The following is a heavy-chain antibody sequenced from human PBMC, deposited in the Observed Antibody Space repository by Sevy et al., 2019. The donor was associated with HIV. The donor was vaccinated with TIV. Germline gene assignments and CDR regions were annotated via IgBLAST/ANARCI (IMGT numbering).Heavy chain of an antibody. Sequence: ASVKVSCKASGYTFTGYYMHWVRQAPGQGLEWMGWINPNSGDRSYAQKLQGRVTMTRDTSISTAYMELSRLRYDDTAVYYCARRCGGGSCYAAESFDYWGQGTLVTVSS. J-gene: IGHJ4*02. CDR3: ARRCGGGSCYAAESFDY. D-gene: IGHD2-15*01. CDR2: INPNSGDR. CDR1: GYTFTGYY. V-gene: IGHV1-2*02.